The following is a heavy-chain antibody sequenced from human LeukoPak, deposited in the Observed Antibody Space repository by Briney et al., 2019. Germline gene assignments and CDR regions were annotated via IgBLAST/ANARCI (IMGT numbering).Heavy chain of an antibody. V-gene: IGHV1-8*03. CDR2: MNPNSGST. J-gene: IGHJ4*02. CDR3: ARGRSTGYPYYFEY. D-gene: IGHD5-12*01. Sequence: ASVTVSCTASGYTFTSYDINWVRQAPGQGLEWMGWMNPNSGSTGYAQKFQGRVTITRNTSISTAYMELSGLRSEDTAVYYCARGRSTGYPYYFEYWGQGTLVTVSS. CDR1: GYTFTSYD.